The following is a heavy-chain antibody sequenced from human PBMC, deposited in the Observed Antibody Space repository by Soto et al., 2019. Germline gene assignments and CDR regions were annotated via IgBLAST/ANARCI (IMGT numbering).Heavy chain of an antibody. CDR2: ISYDGSNK. CDR3: AREQQQLGLAY. CDR1: GFTFSSYA. D-gene: IGHD6-13*01. Sequence: QVQLVESGGGVVQPGRSLRLSCAASGFTFSSYAMHWVRQAPGKGLEWVAVISYDGSNKYYADSVKGRFTISRDHSKHSLYLQINSLRAEDTAVYYCAREQQQLGLAYWGQGTLVTVSS. J-gene: IGHJ4*02. V-gene: IGHV3-30-3*01.